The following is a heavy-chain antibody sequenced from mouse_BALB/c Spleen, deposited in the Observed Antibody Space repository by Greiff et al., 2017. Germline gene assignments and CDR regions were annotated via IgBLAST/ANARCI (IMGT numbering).Heavy chain of an antibody. CDR2: IWAGGST. D-gene: IGHD2-10*02. CDR3: AREGYGNWYFDV. CDR1: GFSLTSYG. V-gene: IGHV2-9*02. Sequence: VKVEESGPGLVAPSQSLSITCTVSGFSLTSYGVHWVRQPPGKGLEWLGVIWAGGSTNYNSALMSRLSISKDNSKSQVFLKMNSLQTDDTAMYYCAREGYGNWYFDVWGAGTTVTVSS. J-gene: IGHJ1*01.